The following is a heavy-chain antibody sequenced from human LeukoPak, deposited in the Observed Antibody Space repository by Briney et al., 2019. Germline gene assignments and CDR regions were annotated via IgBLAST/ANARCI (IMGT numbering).Heavy chain of an antibody. CDR3: ARHIRGHDY. V-gene: IGHV4-34*01. CDR1: GGSISSYY. Sequence: SETLSLTCTVSGGSISSYYWSWIRQPPGKGLEWIGEINHSGSTSYNPSLKSRVTISVDTSKNQFSLKLSSVTAADTAVYYCARHIRGHDYWGQGTLVTVSS. J-gene: IGHJ4*02. CDR2: INHSGST. D-gene: IGHD2-21*01.